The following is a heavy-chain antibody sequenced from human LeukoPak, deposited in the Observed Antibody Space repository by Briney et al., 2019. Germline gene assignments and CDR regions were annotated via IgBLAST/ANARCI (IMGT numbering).Heavy chain of an antibody. D-gene: IGHD6-13*01. CDR3: ARDSDPLGIAAAGFDY. CDR1: GFTFSSYG. J-gene: IGHJ4*02. CDR2: IWYDGSHI. Sequence: GGSLRLSCAASGFTFSSYGMHWVRQAPGKGLEWVAVIWYDGSHIYYADSVRGRLTTSRDNSKNTLSLQMNSLRPEDTAVYYCARDSDPLGIAAAGFDYWGQGTLVTVSS. V-gene: IGHV3-33*01.